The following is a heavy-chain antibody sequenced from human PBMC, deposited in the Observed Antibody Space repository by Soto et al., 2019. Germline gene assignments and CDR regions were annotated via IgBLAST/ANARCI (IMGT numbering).Heavy chain of an antibody. J-gene: IGHJ6*02. V-gene: IGHV4-61*08. CDR1: GGSVSSGGFY. D-gene: IGHD7-27*01. Sequence: VELKESGPGLVKPSETLSLTCTVSGGSVSSGGFYYHWIRQPPGKGLEWIGYVYHGGFTNYSPSLKSRLTISVDTSATRISLKLASVTSVDTAVYYCARQTSPWGFDVWGQGTTVTVSS. CDR2: VYHGGFT. CDR3: ARQTSPWGFDV.